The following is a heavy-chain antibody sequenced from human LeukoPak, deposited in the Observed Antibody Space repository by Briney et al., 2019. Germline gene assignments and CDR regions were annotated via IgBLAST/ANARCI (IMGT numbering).Heavy chain of an antibody. CDR2: MNPNSGNT. J-gene: IGHJ5*01. D-gene: IGHD6-19*01. V-gene: IGHV1-8*01. CDR3: AKVAVHSSGWYGFDS. CDR1: GYTFTSYG. Sequence: ASVKVSCKASGYTFTSYGINWVRQPTGQGLEWMGWMNPNSGNTGYAQKFQGRVTMTRNTSISTAYMELSSLRVEDTAVYYCAKVAVHSSGWYGFDSWGQGTLVTVSS.